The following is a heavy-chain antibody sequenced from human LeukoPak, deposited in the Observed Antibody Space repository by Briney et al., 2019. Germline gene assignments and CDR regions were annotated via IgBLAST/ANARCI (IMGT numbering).Heavy chain of an antibody. D-gene: IGHD6-19*01. CDR1: GVSVNELY. V-gene: IGHV4-34*01. CDR3: AIILFGHSGSLCYNH. J-gene: IGHJ4*02. Sequence: PSETLSLTWGVFGVSVNELYFGWVRQSPGKGLEWIGEISHNEGTRYNPSLESRVTMSVGTSENQLSLKLIFVTAADTAVYYCAIILFGHSGSLCYNHWGLGTLVTVSS. CDR2: ISHNEGT.